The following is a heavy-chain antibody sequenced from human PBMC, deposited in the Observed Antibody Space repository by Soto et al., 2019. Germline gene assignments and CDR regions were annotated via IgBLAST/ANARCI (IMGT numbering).Heavy chain of an antibody. CDR2: ITPYNGNT. V-gene: IGHV1-18*01. CDR1: NYTFITYG. D-gene: IGHD2-2*01. CDR3: ARDTSFYFDY. J-gene: IGHJ4*02. Sequence: APVKVSCKASNYTFITYGITWVRQAPGQGLEWVGWITPYNGNTNYGQNFQGRVTMTADTSTSTAYMELGSLTTDDTAVYYCARDTSFYFDYWGQGTRVTVSS.